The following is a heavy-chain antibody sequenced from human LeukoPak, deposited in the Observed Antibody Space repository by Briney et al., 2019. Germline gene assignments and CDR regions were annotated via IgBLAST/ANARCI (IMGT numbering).Heavy chain of an antibody. J-gene: IGHJ4*02. Sequence: GGSLRLSCAASGFTFDDYAMHWVRQAPGKGLEWVSGISWNSGSIGYADSVKGRFTISRDSAKNSLYLQMNSLRAEDTALYYCAKAVQYQLLDSVDYWGQGTLVTVSS. CDR3: AKAVQYQLLDSVDY. D-gene: IGHD2-2*01. CDR2: ISWNSGSI. CDR1: GFTFDDYA. V-gene: IGHV3-9*01.